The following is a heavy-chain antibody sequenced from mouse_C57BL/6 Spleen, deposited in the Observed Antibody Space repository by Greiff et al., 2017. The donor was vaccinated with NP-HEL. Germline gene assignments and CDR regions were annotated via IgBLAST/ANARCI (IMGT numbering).Heavy chain of an antibody. J-gene: IGHJ4*01. V-gene: IGHV3-6*01. CDR1: GYSITSGYY. D-gene: IGHD2-10*02. CDR2: ISYDGSN. CDR3: ARGGYGNFYAMDY. Sequence: EVHLVESGPGLVKPSQSLSLTCSVTGYSITSGYYWNWIRQFPGNKLEWMGYISYDGSNNYNPSLKNRISITRDTSKNQFFLKLNSVTTEDTATYYCARGGYGNFYAMDYWGQGTSVTVSS.